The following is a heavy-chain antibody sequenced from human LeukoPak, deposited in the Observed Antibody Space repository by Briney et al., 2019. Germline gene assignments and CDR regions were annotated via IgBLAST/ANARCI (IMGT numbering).Heavy chain of an antibody. J-gene: IGHJ4*02. CDR3: ASDRFYFGV. CDR2: IKLDGSEK. Sequence: PGGSLRLSCAAPGFTFSSYWMHWVRQAPGKGVEWVANIKLDGSEKYYVDSVKGRFTISRDNAKNSLYLQMNSLRAEDTAVYYCASDRFYFGVWGQGTLVTVSS. D-gene: IGHD3-16*01. V-gene: IGHV3-7*04. CDR1: GFTFSSYW.